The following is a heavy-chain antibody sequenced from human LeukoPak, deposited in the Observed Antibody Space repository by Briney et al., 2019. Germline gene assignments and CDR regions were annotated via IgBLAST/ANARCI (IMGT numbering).Heavy chain of an antibody. D-gene: IGHD2-2*02. J-gene: IGHJ2*01. CDR3: AREPYCSSTSCYTHWYFDL. Sequence: SETLSLTCTVSGGSISSHYWSWIRRPPGKGLEWIGYIYYSGSTNYNPSLKSRVTISVDTSKNQFSLKLSSVTAADTAVYYCAREPYCSSTSCYTHWYFDLWGRGTLVTVSS. CDR1: GGSISSHY. CDR2: IYYSGST. V-gene: IGHV4-59*11.